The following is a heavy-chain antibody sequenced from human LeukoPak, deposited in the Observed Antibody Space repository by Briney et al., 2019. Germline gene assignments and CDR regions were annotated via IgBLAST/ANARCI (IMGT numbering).Heavy chain of an antibody. D-gene: IGHD1-26*01. Sequence: SETLSLTCTVSGVSISSYYWSWIRKPPGKGLEWIGYIYYSGSTNYNPSLKSRVTISVDTSKNQFSLKLSSVTAADTAVYYCARVSGGTYPDYWGQGTLVTVSP. CDR3: ARVSGGTYPDY. J-gene: IGHJ4*02. CDR1: GVSISSYY. CDR2: IYYSGST. V-gene: IGHV4-59*01.